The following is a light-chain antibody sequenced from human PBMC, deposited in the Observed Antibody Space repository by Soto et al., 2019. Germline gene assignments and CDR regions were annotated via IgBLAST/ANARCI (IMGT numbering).Light chain of an antibody. J-gene: IGLJ1*01. CDR1: SSDVGGYHY. Sequence: QSVLTQPASLSGSPGQSITISCTGTSSDVGGYHYVSWYQQYPGKAPKVMIYDVSNRPSGVSNRFSGSKSGNTASLTISGLQAEDEADYYCSSYTTSSTYVFGTGTKVTVL. CDR2: DVS. V-gene: IGLV2-14*01. CDR3: SSYTTSSTYV.